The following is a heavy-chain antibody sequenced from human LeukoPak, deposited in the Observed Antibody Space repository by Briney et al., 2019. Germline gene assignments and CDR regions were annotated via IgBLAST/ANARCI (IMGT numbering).Heavy chain of an antibody. CDR3: AKGSGTFLTGYFGDAFDI. CDR2: IRYDGSNK. D-gene: IGHD3-9*01. V-gene: IGHV3-30*02. J-gene: IGHJ3*02. Sequence: GGSLRLSCAASGFTFSSYGMHWVRQAPGKGLEWVAFIRYDGSNKYYADSVKGRFTISRDNSKNTLYLQMNSLRAEDTAVYYCAKGSGTFLTGYFGDAFDIWGQGTMVTVSS. CDR1: GFTFSSYG.